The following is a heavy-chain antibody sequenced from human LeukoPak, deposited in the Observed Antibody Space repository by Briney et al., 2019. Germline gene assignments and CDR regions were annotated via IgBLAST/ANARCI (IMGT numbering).Heavy chain of an antibody. CDR2: VSSSGSTI. CDR3: ARDLGYSISWGY. V-gene: IGHV3-48*03. J-gene: IGHJ4*02. Sequence: SGGSLSPACSASGSSVSSRWMSWVRQAPAKGLEWVSYVSSSGSTIYYPDSVKGRFTISRDNAKNSLYLQMSSLRAEDTAVYYGARDLGYSISWGYRGQGQRVTVSS. CDR1: GSSVSSRW. D-gene: IGHD6-13*01.